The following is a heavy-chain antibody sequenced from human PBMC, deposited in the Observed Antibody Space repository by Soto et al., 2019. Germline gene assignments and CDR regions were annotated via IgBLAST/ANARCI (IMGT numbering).Heavy chain of an antibody. V-gene: IGHV4-39*01. CDR3: ARQRLLRLKPDFDI. D-gene: IGHD2-21*02. Sequence: SETLSLTCSVSGGSTSDKSYFWGWVRQSPGKGLEWIGSMYYSGSSYYNPSLKSRVAISVDTSRDQFSLKLRSVTAADTAVYFCARQRLLRLKPDFDIWGQGTLVTVSS. CDR1: GGSTSDKSYF. J-gene: IGHJ4*02. CDR2: MYYSGSS.